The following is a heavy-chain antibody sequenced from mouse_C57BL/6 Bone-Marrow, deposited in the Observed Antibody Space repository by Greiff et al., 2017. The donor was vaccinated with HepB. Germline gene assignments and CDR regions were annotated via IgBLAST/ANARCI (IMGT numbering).Heavy chain of an antibody. V-gene: IGHV5-4*03. CDR1: GFTFSSYA. D-gene: IGHD1-2*01. J-gene: IGHJ4*01. CDR3: ARGKNYYGLDY. CDR2: ISDGGSYT. Sequence: DVKLVESGGGLVKPGGSLKLSCAASGFTFSSYAMSWVRQTPEKRLEWVATISDGGSYTYYPDNVKGRFTISRDNAKNNLYLQMSHLKSEDTAMYYCARGKNYYGLDYWGQGTSVTVSS.